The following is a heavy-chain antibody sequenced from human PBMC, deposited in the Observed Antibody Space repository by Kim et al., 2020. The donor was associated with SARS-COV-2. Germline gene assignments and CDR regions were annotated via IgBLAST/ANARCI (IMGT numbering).Heavy chain of an antibody. V-gene: IGHV3-30-3*01. CDR2: ISYDGSNK. Sequence: GGSLRLSCAASGFTFSSYAMHWVRQAPGKGLEWVAVISYDGSNKYYADSVKGRFTISRDNSKNTLYLQMNSLRAEDTAVYYCARVAGIAAAVDYYYGMDVWGQGTTVTVSS. CDR3: ARVAGIAAAVDYYYGMDV. CDR1: GFTFSSYA. D-gene: IGHD6-13*01. J-gene: IGHJ6*02.